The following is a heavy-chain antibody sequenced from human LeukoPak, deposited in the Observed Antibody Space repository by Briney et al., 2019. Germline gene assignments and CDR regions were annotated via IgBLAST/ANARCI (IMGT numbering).Heavy chain of an antibody. CDR3: ARVRGSYLVFDY. CDR2: INPSGGST. D-gene: IGHD1-26*01. J-gene: IGHJ4*02. Sequence: ASVKVSCTASGYTVTSYYMHWVRQAPGQGLEWMGIINPSGGSTSYAQKFQGRVTMTRDTSTSTVYMELSSLRSEDTAVYYCARVRGSYLVFDYWGQGTLVTVSS. CDR1: GYTVTSYY. V-gene: IGHV1-46*01.